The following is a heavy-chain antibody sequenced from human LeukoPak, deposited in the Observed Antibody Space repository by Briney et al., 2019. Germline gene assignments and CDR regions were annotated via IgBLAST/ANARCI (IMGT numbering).Heavy chain of an antibody. V-gene: IGHV7-4-1*02. Sequence: ASVKVSCKASGYTFTSYAMNWVRQAPGQGLGWMGWINTNTGNPTYAQGFTGRFVFSLDTSVSTAYLQISSLKAEDTAVYYCARDWYYDFWSGYYAFDYWGQGTLVTVSS. CDR2: INTNTGNP. D-gene: IGHD3-3*01. J-gene: IGHJ4*02. CDR3: ARDWYYDFWSGYYAFDY. CDR1: GYTFTSYA.